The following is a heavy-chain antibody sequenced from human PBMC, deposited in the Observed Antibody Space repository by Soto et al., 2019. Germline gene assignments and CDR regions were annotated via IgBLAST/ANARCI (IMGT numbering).Heavy chain of an antibody. CDR3: ARDAPTIAARPGEFDY. V-gene: IGHV6-1*01. CDR1: GDSVSSNSAA. CDR2: TYYRSKWYN. Sequence: SQTLSLTCAISGDSVSSNSAAWNWIRQSPSRGLEWLGRTYYRSKWYNDYAVSVKSRITINPDTSKNQFSLQLNSVTPEDTAVYYCARDAPTIAARPGEFDYWGQGTLVTVSS. D-gene: IGHD6-6*01. J-gene: IGHJ4*02.